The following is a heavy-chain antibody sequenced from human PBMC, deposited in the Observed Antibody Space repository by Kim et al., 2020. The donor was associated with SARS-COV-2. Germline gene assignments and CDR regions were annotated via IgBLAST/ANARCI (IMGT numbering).Heavy chain of an antibody. J-gene: IGHJ4*03. CDR1: GFTFSSYG. Sequence: GGSLRLSCAASGFTFSSYGMHWVRQAPGKGLEWVAVIWYDGSNKYYADSVKGRFTISRDNSKNTLDLQMNSLRAEDTAMYYCARDDGIVVAEPGFDYWGQGTLVTVSS. V-gene: IGHV3-33*01. D-gene: IGHD3-22*01. CDR3: ARDDGIVVAEPGFDY. CDR2: IWYDGSNK.